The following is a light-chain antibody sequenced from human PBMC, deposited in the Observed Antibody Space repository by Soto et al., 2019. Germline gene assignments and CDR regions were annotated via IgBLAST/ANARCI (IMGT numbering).Light chain of an antibody. J-gene: IGKJ4*01. Sequence: DIQMTQSPSSLSASVGDRVTITCRSSQSIFSYLSWYQQKPGTAPKLLIHSVNNLESGVPSRFSGSGSGTDFTLTITSLQTDDSAIYYCQESHSEYAFTFGGGTKVDIK. CDR3: QESHSEYAFT. CDR1: QSIFSY. CDR2: SVN. V-gene: IGKV1-39*01.